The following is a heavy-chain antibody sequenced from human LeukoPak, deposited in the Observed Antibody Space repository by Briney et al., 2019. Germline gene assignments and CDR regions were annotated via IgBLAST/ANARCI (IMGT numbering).Heavy chain of an antibody. J-gene: IGHJ4*02. CDR1: GFTFSTKS. Sequence: GGSLRLSCAVSGFTFSTKSMNWVREAPGKGLEWVSYITADSGTTYYADSVKGRFTISRDNAKNSLYLQMNSLRDEDTAVYYCASRDYFDYWGQGTLVTVSS. CDR3: ASRDYFDY. CDR2: ITADSGTT. V-gene: IGHV3-48*02.